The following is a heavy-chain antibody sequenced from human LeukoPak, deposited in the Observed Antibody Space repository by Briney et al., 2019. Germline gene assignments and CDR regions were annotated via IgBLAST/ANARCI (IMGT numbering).Heavy chain of an antibody. D-gene: IGHD6-13*01. Sequence: PGGSLRLSCAASGFTFSSYSMNWVRQAPGKGLEWVSSISSSSSYIYDADSVRGRFTISRDNAKNLLYLQMNSLTAEDTAVYYCARGRLAGYSSSSDFDYWGQGTLVTVSS. V-gene: IGHV3-21*01. J-gene: IGHJ4*02. CDR3: ARGRLAGYSSSSDFDY. CDR1: GFTFSSYS. CDR2: ISSSSSYI.